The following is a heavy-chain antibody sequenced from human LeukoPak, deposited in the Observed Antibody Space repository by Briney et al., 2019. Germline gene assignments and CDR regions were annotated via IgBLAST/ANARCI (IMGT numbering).Heavy chain of an antibody. J-gene: IGHJ2*01. Sequence: PGGSLRLSCAVSGFTFGSYSMSWARQAPGKGLEWVSAISASYGTYYADSVKGRFTISRDNSKNTLYLQMNSLRPEDTAVYYCAKGGDILTGYYLYWYFDLWGRGTLVTVSS. D-gene: IGHD3-9*01. CDR1: GFTFGSYS. CDR2: ISASYGT. CDR3: AKGGDILTGYYLYWYFDL. V-gene: IGHV3-23*01.